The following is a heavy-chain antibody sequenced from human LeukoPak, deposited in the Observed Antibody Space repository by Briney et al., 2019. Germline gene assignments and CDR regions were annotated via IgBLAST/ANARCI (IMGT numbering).Heavy chain of an antibody. Sequence: ASVKVSCKASGYTFTSYGISWVRQAPGQGLEWMGWISAYNGNTNYAQKLQGRVTMTTDTSTSTAYMELRSLRSDDTAVYYCAKAARPAYYYYMDVWGKGTTVTVSS. V-gene: IGHV1-18*01. CDR2: ISAYNGNT. CDR1: GYTFTSYG. J-gene: IGHJ6*03. D-gene: IGHD6-6*01. CDR3: AKAARPAYYYYMDV.